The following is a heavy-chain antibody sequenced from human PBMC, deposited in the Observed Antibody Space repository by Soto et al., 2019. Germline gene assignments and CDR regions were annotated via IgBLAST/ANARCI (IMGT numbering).Heavy chain of an antibody. J-gene: IGHJ4*02. V-gene: IGHV3-23*01. D-gene: IGHD3-10*01. CDR2: LTGSSSNI. CDR3: ANGRATYGLLTHDY. CDR1: GFSFRNYA. Sequence: EVQLLESGGGLVQPGGSLRLSCAASGFSFRNYAMGWVRQAPGKGLEWISTLTGSSSNIYYADSVKGRFAISRDNSRNTLYLQMNSLTAEDTAVYYCANGRATYGLLTHDYWGQGTLVTVSS.